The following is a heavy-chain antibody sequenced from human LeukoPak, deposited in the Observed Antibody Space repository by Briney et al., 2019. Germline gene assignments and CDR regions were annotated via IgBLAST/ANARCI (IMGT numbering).Heavy chain of an antibody. CDR2: INHRGGT. CDR3: ARGTYDAFDI. CDR1: GGSFSGYY. V-gene: IGHV4-34*01. Sequence: TPSETLSLTCGVYGGSFSGYYWNWIRQPPGMGLEWIGEINHRGGTGYNPSLKSRVTMSVDTSKNVFSLKLTSVTAADTAVYYCARGTYDAFDIWGQGTMVTVSS. J-gene: IGHJ3*02.